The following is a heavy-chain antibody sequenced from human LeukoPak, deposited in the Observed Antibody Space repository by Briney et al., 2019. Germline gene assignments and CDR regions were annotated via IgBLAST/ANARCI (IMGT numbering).Heavy chain of an antibody. CDR3: AKRGDSSGDSKHFDY. J-gene: IGHJ4*02. V-gene: IGHV3-23*01. D-gene: IGHD3-22*01. Sequence: QAGGSLRLSCAASGFSFSSYAMSWVRQAPGKGLEWVSSISGTGDTTYYADSVRGRFTISRDNSKNTLHLQMSSLRAEDTALYYCAKRGDSSGDSKHFDYWGQGTLVTVSS. CDR2: ISGTGDTT. CDR1: GFSFSSYA.